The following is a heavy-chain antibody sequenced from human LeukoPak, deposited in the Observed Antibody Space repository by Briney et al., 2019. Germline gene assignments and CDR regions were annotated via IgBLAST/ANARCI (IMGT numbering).Heavy chain of an antibody. D-gene: IGHD4-11*01. CDR1: GFTVSDYY. J-gene: IGHJ6*03. V-gene: IGHV3-66*01. CDR3: AKDRLHNASPTYMDV. Sequence: GGSLRLSCAASGFTVSDYYMNWVRQAPGKGLEWVSLIYTGGATFYADSVKGRFTISRDNSKNTLYLQMNSLRAEDTAVYYCAKDRLHNASPTYMDVWGKGTTVTVSS. CDR2: IYTGGAT.